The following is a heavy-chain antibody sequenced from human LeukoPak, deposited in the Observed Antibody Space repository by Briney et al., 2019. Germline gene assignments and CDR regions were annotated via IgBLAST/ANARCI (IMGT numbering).Heavy chain of an antibody. J-gene: IGHJ4*02. V-gene: IGHV4-39*07. CDR1: GDSISSANYY. CDR3: RRESGIITSARRKFDT. Sequence: SETLSLTCTVSGDSISSANYYWGWVRQPPGKGLEWIGSIYFSGSTYYNPSLKSRVTISVETSKVQFSLKLSPVPPTDTAVYSFRRESGIITSARRKFDTWGKETLVPASS. CDR2: IYFSGST. D-gene: IGHD1-14*01.